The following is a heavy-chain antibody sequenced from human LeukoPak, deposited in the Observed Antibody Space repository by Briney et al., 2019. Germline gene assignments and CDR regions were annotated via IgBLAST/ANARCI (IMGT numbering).Heavy chain of an antibody. CDR3: ARGRDYGDSEYFQH. V-gene: IGHV1-69*01. D-gene: IGHD4-17*01. J-gene: IGHJ1*01. Sequence: GSSVKVSCKASGGTFSSYAISWVRQAPGQGLEWMGGIIPIFGTANYAQKFQGRVTITADESTSTAYMELSSLRSEDTAVYYCARGRDYGDSEYFQHWGQGTLVTVSS. CDR2: IIPIFGTA. CDR1: GGTFSSYA.